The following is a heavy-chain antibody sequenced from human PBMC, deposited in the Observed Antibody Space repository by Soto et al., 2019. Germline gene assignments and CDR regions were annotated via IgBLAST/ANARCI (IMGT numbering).Heavy chain of an antibody. CDR3: AKSLDSSGWYVYDY. J-gene: IGHJ4*02. V-gene: IGHV3-9*01. Sequence: GGALRLSCAASGFTFDDYAMHWVRQAPGKGLEWVSGISWNSGSIGYADSVKGRFTISRDNAKNSLYLQVNSLRAEDTALYYCAKSLDSSGWYVYDYWGQGTLVTVSS. CDR2: ISWNSGSI. D-gene: IGHD6-19*01. CDR1: GFTFDDYA.